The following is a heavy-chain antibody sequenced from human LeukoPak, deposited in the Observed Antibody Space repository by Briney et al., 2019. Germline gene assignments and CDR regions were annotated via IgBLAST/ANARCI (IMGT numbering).Heavy chain of an antibody. CDR1: GYSFTSYW. V-gene: IGHV5-51*01. J-gene: IGHJ6*02. CDR2: IYPGDSDT. D-gene: IGHD2-2*01. Sequence: GESLKISCKGSGYSFTSYWIGWVRQMPGKGLEWMGIIYPGDSDTRYSPSFQGQVTISADKSISTAYLQWSSLKASDTAMYYCARLSPAAMSLHYYGMDVWGQGTTVIVSS. CDR3: ARLSPAAMSLHYYGMDV.